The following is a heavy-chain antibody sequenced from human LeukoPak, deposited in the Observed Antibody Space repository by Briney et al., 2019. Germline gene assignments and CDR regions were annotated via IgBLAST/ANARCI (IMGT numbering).Heavy chain of an antibody. D-gene: IGHD5-12*01. CDR1: GFTFSDYY. CDR2: ISSSGSTI. J-gene: IGHJ6*03. CDR3: ARDGSRYYYYYMDV. V-gene: IGHV3-11*04. Sequence: GGSLRLSCAASGFTFSDYYMSWIRQAPGKGLEWVSYISSSGSTIYYADSVKGRFTISRDSAKNSLYLQMNSLRAEDTAVYYCARDGSRYYYYYMDVWGKGTTVTVSS.